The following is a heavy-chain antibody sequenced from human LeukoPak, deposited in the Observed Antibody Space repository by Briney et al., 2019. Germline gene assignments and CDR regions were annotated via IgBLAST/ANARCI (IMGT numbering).Heavy chain of an antibody. J-gene: IGHJ3*02. CDR2: IYYSGST. CDR1: GGSISSGDYY. V-gene: IGHV4-30-4*01. Sequence: SETLSLTCTVSGGSISSGDYYWSWIRQPPGKGLEWIGYIYYSGSTYYNPSLKSRVTISVDTSKNQFSLKLSSVTAADTAVYYCARDPTPYYDYVWGSYYASNDAFDIWGQGTMVTVSS. D-gene: IGHD3-16*01. CDR3: ARDPTPYYDYVWGSYYASNDAFDI.